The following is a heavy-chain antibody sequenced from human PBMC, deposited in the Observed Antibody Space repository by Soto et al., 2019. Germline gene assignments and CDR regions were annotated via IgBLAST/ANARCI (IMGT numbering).Heavy chain of an antibody. D-gene: IGHD6-19*01. CDR2: IKSKTDGGTI. Sequence: GGSLRLSCAASGVSFSDAWMTWVRQAPGKGLEWVGRIKSKTDGGTIDYAATVKGRFTISRDDSKNTLYLEINSLKTADTAVYYCTTDSPYSSGWNYYYYGMDVWDQGTTVAVSS. V-gene: IGHV3-15*01. CDR3: TTDSPYSSGWNYYYYGMDV. CDR1: GVSFSDAW. J-gene: IGHJ6*02.